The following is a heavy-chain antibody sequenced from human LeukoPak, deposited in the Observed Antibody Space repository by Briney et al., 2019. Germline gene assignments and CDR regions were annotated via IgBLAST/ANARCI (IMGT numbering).Heavy chain of an antibody. J-gene: IGHJ6*03. D-gene: IGHD3-3*01. Sequence: SETLSLTCAVSGYSLSSGYYWGWIRQPPGKGLEWIGSIYHSGSTYYNPSLKSRVTISVDTSKNQFSLKLSSVTAADTAVYYCAGNLEWTNYYYYMDVWGKGTTVTVSS. V-gene: IGHV4-38-2*01. CDR1: GYSLSSGYY. CDR3: AGNLEWTNYYYYMDV. CDR2: IYHSGST.